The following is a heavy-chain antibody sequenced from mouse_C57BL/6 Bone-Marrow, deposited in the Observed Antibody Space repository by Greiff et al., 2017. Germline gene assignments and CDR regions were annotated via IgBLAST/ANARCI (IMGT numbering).Heavy chain of an antibody. CDR2: ISSGGSYT. CDR3: ARHYYDYAWFAY. Sequence: EVKLVESGGDLVKPGGSLKLSCAASGFTFSSYGMSWVRQTPDKRLEWVATISSGGSYTYYPDSVKGRCTISRDTAKNTLYLRMSSLKSEDTALYYCARHYYDYAWFAYWGQVTMVTVSA. V-gene: IGHV5-6*01. D-gene: IGHD2-4*01. CDR1: GFTFSSYG. J-gene: IGHJ3*01.